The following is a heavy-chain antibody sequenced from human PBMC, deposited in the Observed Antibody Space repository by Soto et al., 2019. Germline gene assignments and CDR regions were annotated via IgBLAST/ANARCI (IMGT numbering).Heavy chain of an antibody. CDR2: ISYSGST. J-gene: IGHJ5*02. D-gene: IGHD1-1*01. V-gene: IGHV4-39*01. CDR1: GGSISSSSYY. Sequence: QLQLQESGPGLVKPSETLSLTCTVSGGSISSSSYYWGWIRQPPGKGLEWIGRISYSGSTSYNPALRRRVTISVDTSKNQFSLKLCSVTAADTAVYYCARHEVQVTAIWFDPWGQGTLVTVSS. CDR3: ARHEVQVTAIWFDP.